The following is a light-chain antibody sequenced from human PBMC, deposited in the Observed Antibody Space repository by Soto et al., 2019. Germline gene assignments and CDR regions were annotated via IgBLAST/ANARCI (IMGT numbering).Light chain of an antibody. V-gene: IGLV4-69*01. CDR3: QTWGTGIRV. CDR1: SGHSSYA. Sequence: QPVLTQSPSASASLGASVKLTCTLSSGHSSYAIAWHQQQPEKGPRYLRKLNSDGSHSKGDGIPDRFSGSSSGTERYLTISSPQSEDEADYYRQTWGTGIRVFGGGTKVTVL. CDR2: LNSDGSH. J-gene: IGLJ3*02.